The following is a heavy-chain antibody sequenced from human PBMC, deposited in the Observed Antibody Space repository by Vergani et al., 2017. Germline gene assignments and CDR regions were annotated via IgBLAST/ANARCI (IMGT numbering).Heavy chain of an antibody. Sequence: EVQLLESGGGLAQPGGSLRLSCAASGFTFSTYAMSWVRQAPGKGLEWVSGISASGAPTYYADSVKGRVTISRDNSKNTLYLQMNSLRVEDTAVYYCARAYGRYDWCDYWGQRTLVTVSS. D-gene: IGHD1-20*01. CDR3: ARAYGRYDWCDY. J-gene: IGHJ4*01. CDR2: ISASGAPT. CDR1: GFTFSTYA. V-gene: IGHV3-23*01.